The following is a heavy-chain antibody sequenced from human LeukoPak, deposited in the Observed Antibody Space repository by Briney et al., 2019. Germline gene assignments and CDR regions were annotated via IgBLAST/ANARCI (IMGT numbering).Heavy chain of an antibody. CDR3: AGLAYCSSTSCYGFDP. Sequence: ASVKVSCKASGYTFTSYDINWVRQATGQGLEWMGWMNPNSGNTGYAQKFQGRVTITRNTSISTAYMELSSLRSEDTAVYYCAGLAYCSSTSCYGFDPWGQRTLVTVSS. D-gene: IGHD2-2*01. CDR2: MNPNSGNT. CDR1: GYTFTSYD. V-gene: IGHV1-8*03. J-gene: IGHJ5*02.